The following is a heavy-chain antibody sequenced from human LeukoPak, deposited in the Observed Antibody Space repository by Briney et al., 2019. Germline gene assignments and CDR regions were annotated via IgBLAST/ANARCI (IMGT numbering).Heavy chain of an antibody. J-gene: IGHJ4*02. CDR3: AKGIAVAGRSPYDY. V-gene: IGHV3-23*01. CDR1: GFTFSSYA. Sequence: GGSLRLSCAASGFTFSSYAMSWVRQAPGKGLEWVSAISGSGGSTYYADSVKGRFTISRDNSKNTLYLQMNSLRAEDTAVYYCAKGIAVAGRSPYDYWAREPWSPSPQ. D-gene: IGHD6-19*01. CDR2: ISGSGGST.